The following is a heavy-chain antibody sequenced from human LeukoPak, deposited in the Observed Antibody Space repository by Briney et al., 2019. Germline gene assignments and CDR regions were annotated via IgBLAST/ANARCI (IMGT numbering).Heavy chain of an antibody. Sequence: SETLSLTCAVYGGSFSGYYWSWIRQPPGKGLEWIGEINHSGSTNYNPSLKSRVTISVGTSKNQFSLKLSPVTAADTAVYYCAREDITGTYYFDYWGQGTLVTVSS. V-gene: IGHV4-34*01. CDR3: AREDITGTYYFDY. J-gene: IGHJ4*02. CDR2: INHSGST. CDR1: GGSFSGYY. D-gene: IGHD1-20*01.